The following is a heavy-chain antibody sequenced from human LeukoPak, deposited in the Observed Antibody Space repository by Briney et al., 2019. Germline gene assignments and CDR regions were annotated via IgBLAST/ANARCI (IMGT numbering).Heavy chain of an antibody. J-gene: IGHJ3*02. V-gene: IGHV4-34*01. CDR3: ARGLSTVTTAFDI. D-gene: IGHD4-11*01. CDR2: INHSGST. CDR1: GGSFSGYY. Sequence: SETLSLTCAVYGGSFSGYYWSWIRQPPGKGLEWIGEINHSGSTNYNPSLKSRVTISVDTSKNQFSLKLSSVTAADTAVYYCARGLSTVTTAFDIWGQGTMVTVSS.